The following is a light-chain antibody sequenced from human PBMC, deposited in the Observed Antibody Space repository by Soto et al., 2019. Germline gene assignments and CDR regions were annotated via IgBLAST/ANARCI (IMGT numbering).Light chain of an antibody. CDR1: QGISSD. V-gene: IGKV1-9*01. J-gene: IGKJ5*01. CDR2: AAS. CDR3: QQLNSYPIT. Sequence: DIQLTQSPSFLSASVGGRVTITCRASQGISSDLAWYQQKPGKAPKLLIYAASTLQSGVPSRFSGSGSGTEFTLTISSLQPEDFATYYCQQLNSYPITFGQGTRLEIK.